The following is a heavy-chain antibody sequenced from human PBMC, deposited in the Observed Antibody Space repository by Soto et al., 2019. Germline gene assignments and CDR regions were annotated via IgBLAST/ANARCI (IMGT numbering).Heavy chain of an antibody. CDR3: ERAITAWEAFDI. Sequence: SETLSLTCTVSGGSIRSGGYYWSWIRQHPGKGLEWIGYIYHSGSTYYNPSLKSRVTISVDTSKNQFSLKLSSVTAADTAVYYCERAITAWEAFDIWGQGTMVTVSS. CDR2: IYHSGST. D-gene: IGHD1-26*01. CDR1: GGSIRSGGYY. J-gene: IGHJ3*02. V-gene: IGHV4-31*03.